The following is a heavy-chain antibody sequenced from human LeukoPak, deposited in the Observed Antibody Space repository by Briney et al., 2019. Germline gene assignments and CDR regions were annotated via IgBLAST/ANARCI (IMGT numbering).Heavy chain of an antibody. V-gene: IGHV1-18*01. J-gene: IGHJ4*02. CDR2: ISAYNGNT. D-gene: IGHD3-22*01. Sequence: ASVKVSCKASGYTFTSYGISWVRQAPGQGLEWMGWISAYNGNTNYAQKLQGRVTMTIDTSTSTVYMELRSLRSDDTAVYYCARAVDSSGYSPFDYWGQGTLVTVSS. CDR3: ARAVDSSGYSPFDY. CDR1: GYTFTSYG.